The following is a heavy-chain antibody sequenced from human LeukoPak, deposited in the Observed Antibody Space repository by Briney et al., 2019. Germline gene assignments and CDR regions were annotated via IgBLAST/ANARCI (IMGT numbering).Heavy chain of an antibody. CDR2: ISSSSTYI. CDR3: VRVGVRAWFDS. V-gene: IGHV3-21*01. Sequence: GGSLRLSCAASEFSFSHYAMNWVRQAPGKGLEWVSAISSSSTYIRYADSVKGRFTISRDDAKNSLYLQLDSLRVEDTAVYYCVRVGVRAWFDSWGQGTLVTVSS. CDR1: EFSFSHYA. D-gene: IGHD3-16*02. J-gene: IGHJ5*01.